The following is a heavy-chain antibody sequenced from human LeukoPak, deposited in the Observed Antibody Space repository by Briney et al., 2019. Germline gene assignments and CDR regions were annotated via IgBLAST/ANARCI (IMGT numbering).Heavy chain of an antibody. D-gene: IGHD3-22*01. CDR1: GGTFSSYA. Sequence: ASVKVSCKASGGTFSSYAISWVRQAPGQGLEWMGGIIPIFGTANYVQKFQGRVTTTADESTSTAYMELSSLRSEDTAVYYCARGYYDSSGRYDAFDIWGQGTMVTVSS. CDR3: ARGYYDSSGRYDAFDI. CDR2: IIPIFGTA. V-gene: IGHV1-69*13. J-gene: IGHJ3*02.